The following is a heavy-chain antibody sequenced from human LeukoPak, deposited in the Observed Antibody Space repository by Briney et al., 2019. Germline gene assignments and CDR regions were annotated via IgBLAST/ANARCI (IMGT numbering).Heavy chain of an antibody. J-gene: IGHJ4*02. CDR2: IYNSDYT. CDR1: GGSISSGDYC. Sequence: PSQTLSLTCTVSGGSISSGDYCWTWIRQPPGKGPEWIGTIYNSDYTYYNPSLTGRVTISMDTSKNQFSLTVTSVTAADTAVYYCARGRDAYKVGNFWGQGALVTVSS. CDR3: ARGRDAYKVGNF. V-gene: IGHV4-39*07. D-gene: IGHD5-24*01.